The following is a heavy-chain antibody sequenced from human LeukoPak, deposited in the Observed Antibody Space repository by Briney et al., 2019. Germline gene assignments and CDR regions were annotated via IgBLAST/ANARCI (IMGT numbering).Heavy chain of an antibody. D-gene: IGHD3-22*01. CDR1: GFTFSSNY. J-gene: IGHJ4*02. V-gene: IGHV3-53*01. CDR3: ARDSYYDSSGPSGFDY. CDR2: IYSGGST. Sequence: PGGSLRLSCAASGFTFSSNYMSWVRQAPGKGLEWVSVIYSGGSTYYADSVKGRFTISRDNSKNTLYLQMNSLRAEDTAVYYCARDSYYDSSGPSGFDYWGQGTLVTVSS.